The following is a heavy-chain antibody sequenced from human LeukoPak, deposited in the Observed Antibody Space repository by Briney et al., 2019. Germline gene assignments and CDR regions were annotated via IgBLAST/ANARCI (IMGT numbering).Heavy chain of an antibody. Sequence: GRSLRLSCVATGFTFSSYAMHWVRQAPGKGLEWVAGTSYNGNNKFYADSVKGRFSISRDNSKNTLYLQMNSLRDEDTAVYYCAREWHGYCSGGSCYGAFDIWGQGTMVTVSS. CDR3: AREWHGYCSGGSCYGAFDI. V-gene: IGHV3-30*04. D-gene: IGHD2-15*01. CDR1: GFTFSSYA. J-gene: IGHJ3*02. CDR2: TSYNGNNK.